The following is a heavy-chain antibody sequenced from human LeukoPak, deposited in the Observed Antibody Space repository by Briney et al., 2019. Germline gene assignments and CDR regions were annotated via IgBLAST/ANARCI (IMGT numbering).Heavy chain of an antibody. D-gene: IGHD2-15*01. CDR2: ISAYNGKT. V-gene: IGHV1-18*01. J-gene: IGHJ3*02. CDR1: GYTFTSYG. CDR3: ARVHGGYCSGGSCYYDAFDI. Sequence: GASVKVSCKASGYTFTSYGISWVRQAPGQGLEWVGWISAYNGKTNYAQKVQGRVTMTTDTSTSTAYMELRSLRSEDTAVYYCARVHGGYCSGGSCYYDAFDIWGQGTMVTVSS.